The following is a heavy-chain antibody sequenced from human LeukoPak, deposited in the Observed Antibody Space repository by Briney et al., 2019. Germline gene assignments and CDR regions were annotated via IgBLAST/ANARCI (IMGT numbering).Heavy chain of an antibody. V-gene: IGHV3-30*03. D-gene: IGHD3-10*01. CDR3: ARDLRKGRYFDY. CDR1: GFTFSTYG. Sequence: GGSLRLSCAASGFTFSTYGMHWVRQAPGKGLEWVALISSDGSNKDYADSVKGRFTISRDNSKNTLYVQMNSLRAEDTAVYYCARDLRKGRYFDYWGQGTLVTVSS. J-gene: IGHJ4*02. CDR2: ISSDGSNK.